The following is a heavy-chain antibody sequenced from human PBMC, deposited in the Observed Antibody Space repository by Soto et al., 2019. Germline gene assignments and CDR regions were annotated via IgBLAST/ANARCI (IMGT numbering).Heavy chain of an antibody. Sequence: SETLSLTCTVSGGSISSYYWSWIRQSLGKGLEWIGYIYYSGSTNYNPSLKSRVTISVDTSKNQFSLKLSSVTAADAAVYYCARHGEHSSSWYFDYWGQGTLVTVSS. CDR1: GGSISSYY. V-gene: IGHV4-59*08. D-gene: IGHD6-13*01. CDR3: ARHGEHSSSWYFDY. J-gene: IGHJ4*02. CDR2: IYYSGST.